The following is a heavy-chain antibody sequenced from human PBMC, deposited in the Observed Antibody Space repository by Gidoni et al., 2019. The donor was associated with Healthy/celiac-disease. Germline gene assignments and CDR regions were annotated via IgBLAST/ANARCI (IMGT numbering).Heavy chain of an antibody. D-gene: IGHD4-17*01. CDR2: IYHSGST. Sequence: QVQLQQWGAGLLKPSETLSLTCAVYGGSFSGYYWSWIRQPPGKGLEWIGEIYHSGSTNYNPSLKSRVTISVDTSKNQFSLKLSSVTAADTAVYYCARAPTTVTLVRWFDPWGQGTLVTVSS. J-gene: IGHJ5*02. CDR3: ARAPTTVTLVRWFDP. V-gene: IGHV4-34*01. CDR1: GGSFSGYY.